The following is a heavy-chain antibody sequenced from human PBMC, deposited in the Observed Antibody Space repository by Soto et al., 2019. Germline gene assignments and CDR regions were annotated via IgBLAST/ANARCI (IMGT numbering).Heavy chain of an antibody. CDR1: GFTFSSYG. V-gene: IGHV3-30*18. CDR2: ISYDGSNK. D-gene: IGHD6-6*01. J-gene: IGHJ4*02. CDR3: AKDRPFLDY. Sequence: QVQLVESGGGEVQPGRSLRLSCAASGFTFSSYGMHWVRQAPGKGLEWVAVISYDGSNKYYADSVKGRFTISRDNSKNTLYLQMNSLRAEDTAVYYCAKDRPFLDYWGQGTLVTVSS.